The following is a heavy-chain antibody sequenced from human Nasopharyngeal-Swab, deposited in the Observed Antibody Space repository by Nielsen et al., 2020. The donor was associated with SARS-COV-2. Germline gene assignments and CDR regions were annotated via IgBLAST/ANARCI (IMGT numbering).Heavy chain of an antibody. D-gene: IGHD2/OR15-2a*01. CDR2: IDGSGEISGSGGNT. J-gene: IGHJ4*02. CDR3: AKDLRGPYFF. Sequence: GGSLRLSCVASGYSFRTYGMSWVRQAPGKGLEWVAAIDGSGEISGSGGNTYYADSGKGRFTISRDNSKNTLSLQMNSLRAEDTAVYYCAKDLRGPYFFWGQGTLVTVSS. V-gene: IGHV3-23*01. CDR1: GYSFRTYG.